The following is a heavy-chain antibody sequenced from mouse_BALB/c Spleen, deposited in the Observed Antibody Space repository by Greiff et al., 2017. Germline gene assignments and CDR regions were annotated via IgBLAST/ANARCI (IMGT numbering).Heavy chain of an antibody. J-gene: IGHJ4*01. CDR3: AKTTATVAMDY. CDR2: INPSTGYT. CDR1: GYTFTSYW. V-gene: IGHV1-7*01. Sequence: VQLQQSGAELAKPGASVKMSCKASGYTFTSYWMHWVKQRPGQGLEWIGYINPSTGYTEYNQKFKDKATLTADKSSSTAYMQLSSLTSEDSAVYYCAKTTATVAMDYWGQGTSVTVSS. D-gene: IGHD1-2*01.